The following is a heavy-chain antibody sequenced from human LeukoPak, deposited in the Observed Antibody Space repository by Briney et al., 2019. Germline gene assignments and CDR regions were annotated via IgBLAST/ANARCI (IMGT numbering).Heavy chain of an antibody. Sequence: SETLSLTRAVYGGSFSGYYWSWIRQPPGKGLEWIGEINHSGSTNYNPSLKSRVTISVDTSKNQLSLKLSSVTAADTAVYYCASIYDSSGYYPFWGQGTLVTVSS. CDR3: ASIYDSSGYYPF. J-gene: IGHJ4*02. CDR1: GGSFSGYY. D-gene: IGHD3-22*01. V-gene: IGHV4-34*01. CDR2: INHSGST.